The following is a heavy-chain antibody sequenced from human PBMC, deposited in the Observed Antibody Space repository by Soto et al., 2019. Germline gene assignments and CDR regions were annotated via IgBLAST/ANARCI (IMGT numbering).Heavy chain of an antibody. CDR2: IIPIYRTT. V-gene: IGHV1-69*12. CDR1: GGTFNSHA. D-gene: IGHD6-13*01. CDR3: ARPSSSSIVNSYYYAMDV. Sequence: QVQLVQSGAEVKRPGSSVKVSCKASGGTFNSHAVSWVRQAPGQGLEWMGGIIPIYRTTNYAQKFQGRVTITADDFATTAYMELTSLTSEDTAVYFCARPSSSSIVNSYYYAMDVWGQGTTVTVSS. J-gene: IGHJ6*02.